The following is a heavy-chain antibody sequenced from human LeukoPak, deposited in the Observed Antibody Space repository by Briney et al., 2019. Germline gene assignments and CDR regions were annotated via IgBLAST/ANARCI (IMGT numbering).Heavy chain of an antibody. CDR2: IIPDTGVA. CDR1: GYTFADYS. V-gene: IGHV1-2*02. J-gene: IGHJ3*01. Sequence: ASGKVSCKASGYTFADYSIHWVRQAPGQGLECMGWIIPDTGVAKYAQTFQGRVTMTRDTSITTTFMELSSLRSDDTAVYYCARAVEASALDVWGQGTMVTVSS. CDR3: ARAVEASALDV.